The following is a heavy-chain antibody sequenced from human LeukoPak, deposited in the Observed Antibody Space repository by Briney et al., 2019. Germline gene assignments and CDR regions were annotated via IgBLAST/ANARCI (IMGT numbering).Heavy chain of an antibody. Sequence: SETLSLTCTVSGGSISSYYWSWIRQPPGKGLEWIGYVYYSGSTNYNPSLKSRVTISVDTSKNQFSLKLSSVTAADTAVYYCARLDIVVVPAAMRWLNWFDPWGQGTLVTVSS. V-gene: IGHV4-59*12. CDR3: ARLDIVVVPAAMRWLNWFDP. D-gene: IGHD2-2*03. CDR1: GGSISSYY. J-gene: IGHJ5*02. CDR2: VYYSGST.